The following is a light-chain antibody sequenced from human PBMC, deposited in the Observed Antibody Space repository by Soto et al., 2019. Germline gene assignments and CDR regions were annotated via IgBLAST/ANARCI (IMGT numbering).Light chain of an antibody. V-gene: IGKV3-20*01. J-gene: IGKJ1*01. Sequence: EIVVRQSPGTLSLCPGERAALSCRASQSVSSSYLAWYRQKPGQAPRLLIYGASSRATGIPDRFSGSGSGTDFTLTISRLEPEDFAVYYCQQYSSSPWTFGQGTKVDIK. CDR3: QQYSSSPWT. CDR2: GAS. CDR1: QSVSSSY.